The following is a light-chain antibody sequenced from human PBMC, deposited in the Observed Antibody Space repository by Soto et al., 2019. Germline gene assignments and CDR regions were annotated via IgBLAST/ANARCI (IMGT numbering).Light chain of an antibody. J-gene: IGKJ1*01. V-gene: IGKV1-39*01. CDR3: QQSYSTPRT. CDR1: QSISSY. CDR2: ATS. Sequence: DIQMTQSPSSLSASVGDRVTITCRASQSISSYLNWYQQKPGKAPKLLIYATSSLQSGVPSRFSGSGSGTDFTLTISSLQPEDFATYHCQQSYSTPRTFGQGTKVDIK.